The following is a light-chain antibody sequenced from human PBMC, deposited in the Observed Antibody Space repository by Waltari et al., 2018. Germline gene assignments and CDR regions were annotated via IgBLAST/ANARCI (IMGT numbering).Light chain of an antibody. CDR1: KLERKS. CDR2: YDS. Sequence: SYVLTQPPPVSVAPGETARLTCGGNKLERKSVHWYRQRPGQAPVLVISYDSDRPSGIPDRLSGSNSGNTATLTISRVEAGDEADYYCQVWDANTDPGVFGTGTEVTVL. J-gene: IGLJ1*01. CDR3: QVWDANTDPGV. V-gene: IGLV3-21*01.